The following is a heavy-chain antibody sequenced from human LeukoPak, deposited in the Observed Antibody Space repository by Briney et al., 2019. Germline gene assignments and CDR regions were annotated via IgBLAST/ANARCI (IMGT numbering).Heavy chain of an antibody. CDR3: VDLQPGGAFDV. CDR1: GSSFSGGYY. J-gene: IGHJ3*01. D-gene: IGHD4-11*01. CDR2: VYHIGTT. Sequence: PSETLSLTCGVSGSSFSGGYYWGWVRQAPGKGLEWIGNVYHIGTTYINPSLRTRVSLSAATPKKQFFLTLKSVTAADTAVYFCVDLQPGGAFDVWGPGTVVTVSS. V-gene: IGHV4-38-2*01.